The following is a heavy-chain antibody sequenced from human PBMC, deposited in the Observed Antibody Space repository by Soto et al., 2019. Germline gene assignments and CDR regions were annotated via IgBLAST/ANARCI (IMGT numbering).Heavy chain of an antibody. CDR1: GFTFSNYA. J-gene: IGHJ4*02. V-gene: IGHV3-30*18. CDR2: ISSNGRNT. D-gene: IGHD2-15*01. Sequence: QVQLVESGGGAVQPGMSLELSCAVSGFTFSNYAMHWVRQAPGKGLEWLALISSNGRNTFISDSVKGRLTISRDNSRNMMYVHLNNRRPDDSGVYQCVKVLYFGSGASNFNNWARGARLTVS. CDR3: VKVLYFGSGASNFNN.